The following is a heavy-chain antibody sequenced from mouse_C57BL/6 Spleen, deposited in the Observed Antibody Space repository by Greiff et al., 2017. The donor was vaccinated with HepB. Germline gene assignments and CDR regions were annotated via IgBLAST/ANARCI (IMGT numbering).Heavy chain of an antibody. Sequence: VQLQQSGAELVKPGASVKISCKASGYAFSSYWMNWVKQRPGKGLEWIGQIYPGDGDTNYNGKFKGKATLTADKSSSTAYMQLSSLTSEDSAVYFCARMGITTVVGIDYWGQGTTLTVSS. CDR3: ARMGITTVVGIDY. CDR2: IYPGDGDT. CDR1: GYAFSSYW. J-gene: IGHJ2*01. D-gene: IGHD1-1*01. V-gene: IGHV1-80*01.